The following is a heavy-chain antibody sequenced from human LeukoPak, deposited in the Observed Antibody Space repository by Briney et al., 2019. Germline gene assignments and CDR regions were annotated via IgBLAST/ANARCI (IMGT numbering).Heavy chain of an antibody. Sequence: ASVKVSCKASGYTFTGYYMHWVRQAPGQGLEWMGWINPNSGATNYEQKFQGRVTMTRDTSISTAYMEVSRLRSDDTAVYYCARGASSVPAATGYNSWGQGTLATVSS. D-gene: IGHD2-2*01. CDR3: ARGASSVPAATGYNS. V-gene: IGHV1-2*02. CDR1: GYTFTGYY. J-gene: IGHJ4*02. CDR2: INPNSGAT.